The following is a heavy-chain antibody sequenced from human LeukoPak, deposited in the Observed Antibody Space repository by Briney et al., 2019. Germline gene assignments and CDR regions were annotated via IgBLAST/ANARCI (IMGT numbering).Heavy chain of an antibody. CDR1: GGSINTDNYY. Sequence: SETLSLTCTVSGGSINTDNYYWSWIRQPPGKGLEWIGYIYYSGSTYYNPSLKSRVTISVDTSKNQFSLKLSSVTAADTAVYYCAREYYDSSGLPHNWFDPWGQGTLVTVSS. CDR3: AREYYDSSGLPHNWFDP. V-gene: IGHV4-30-4*01. CDR2: IYYSGST. J-gene: IGHJ5*02. D-gene: IGHD3-22*01.